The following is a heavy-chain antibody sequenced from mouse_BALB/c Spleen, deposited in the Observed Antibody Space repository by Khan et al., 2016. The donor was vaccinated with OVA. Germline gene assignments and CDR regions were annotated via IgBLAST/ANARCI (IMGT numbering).Heavy chain of an antibody. CDR2: INPSNGDT. V-gene: IGHV1-53*01. Sequence: QVRLQQSGAELVKPGASVRLSCKASGYTFTSYYLYWVKQRPGQGLEWIGDINPSNGDTNFNEKFKSKATLTADKSSSTAYIHLNSLTSEDSAVYYCTRSGYGSFAYWGQGTLVTVSA. J-gene: IGHJ3*01. D-gene: IGHD2-2*01. CDR1: GYTFTSYY. CDR3: TRSGYGSFAY.